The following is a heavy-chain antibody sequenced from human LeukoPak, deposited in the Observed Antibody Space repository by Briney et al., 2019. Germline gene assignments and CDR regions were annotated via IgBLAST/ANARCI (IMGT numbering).Heavy chain of an antibody. CDR1: GGSFSGYY. CDR3: ARSRAFNSGAFDP. CDR2: INHSGST. V-gene: IGHV4-34*01. Sequence: PSETLSLTCAVNGGSFSGYYWSWIRQPPGKGLEWIGEINHSGSTNYNPSLKSRVTISVDTSKNQFSLRLNSVTAADTAVYYCARSRAFNSGAFDPWGQGSLVTVSS. D-gene: IGHD1-26*01. J-gene: IGHJ5*02.